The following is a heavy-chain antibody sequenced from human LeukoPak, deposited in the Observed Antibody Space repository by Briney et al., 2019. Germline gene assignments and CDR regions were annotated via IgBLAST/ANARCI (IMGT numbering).Heavy chain of an antibody. CDR2: INPDSGGT. D-gene: IGHD6-19*01. CDR1: GYTFTDYY. J-gene: IGHJ4*02. Sequence: ASVKVSCKASGYTFTDYYLHWVRQAPGQGLEWMGWINPDSGGTVYAQKFQGRVTMTRDTSITTIFMDLSSLRSDDTAVYYCARATGIAVAGTRGDYWGQGTLVTVSS. V-gene: IGHV1-2*02. CDR3: ARATGIAVAGTRGDY.